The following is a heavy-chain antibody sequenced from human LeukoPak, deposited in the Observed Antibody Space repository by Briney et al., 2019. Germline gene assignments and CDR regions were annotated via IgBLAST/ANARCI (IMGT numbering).Heavy chain of an antibody. V-gene: IGHV4-39*07. D-gene: IGHD5-18*01. CDR2: IYYSGST. J-gene: IGHJ4*02. CDR3: ATIKRGDIFGYFDF. Sequence: SETLSLTCIVSSGSISSDQSYWGWIRQPPGKGLEWLGTIYYSGSTYINPSLRGRVTLSVDTSKNQYSLRLNSVTAADTAVYYCATIKRGDIFGYFDFWGQGILVAVSS. CDR1: SGSISSDQSY.